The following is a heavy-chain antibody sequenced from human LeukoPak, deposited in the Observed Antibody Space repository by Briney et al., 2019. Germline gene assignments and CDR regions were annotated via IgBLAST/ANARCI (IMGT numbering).Heavy chain of an antibody. D-gene: IGHD3-9*01. V-gene: IGHV3-21*01. Sequence: GGSLRLSCAASGFTFSSHSMNWVRQAPGKGLEWVSSISSSSSYIYYADSVKGRFTISRDNAKNSLYLQMNSLRAEDTAVYYCARAYDILTGPTKFDPWGQGTLVTVSS. CDR3: ARAYDILTGPTKFDP. CDR2: ISSSSSYI. CDR1: GFTFSSHS. J-gene: IGHJ5*02.